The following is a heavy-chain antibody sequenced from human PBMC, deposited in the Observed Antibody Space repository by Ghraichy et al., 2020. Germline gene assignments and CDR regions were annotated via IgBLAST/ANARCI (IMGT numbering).Heavy chain of an antibody. CDR3: ARESPLGSHYYAAV. J-gene: IGHJ6*03. CDR1: GFTMSNYY. D-gene: IGHD1-14*01. Sequence: GGSLRLSCAASGFTMSNYYMQWVRQAPGKGLVWVSRINTDGTSAMYADAVKGRFTISRDNAKDILYLQMTSLTAEDTAVYYCARESPLGSHYYAAVGGRGTTSPVPS. V-gene: IGHV3-74*03. CDR2: INTDGTSA.